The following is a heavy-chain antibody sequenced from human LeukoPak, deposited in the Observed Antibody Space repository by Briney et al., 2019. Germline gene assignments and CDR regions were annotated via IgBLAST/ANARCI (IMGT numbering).Heavy chain of an antibody. D-gene: IGHD6-6*01. Sequence: ASVKVSCKASGGTFSSYAISWVRQAPGQGLEWMGGIIPIFGTANYAQKFQGRVTITADESTSTAYMELSSLRSEDTAVYYCARGVIPYSSSDYWGQGTLVTVSS. CDR2: IIPIFGTA. CDR3: ARGVIPYSSSDY. J-gene: IGHJ4*02. CDR1: GGTFSSYA. V-gene: IGHV1-69*13.